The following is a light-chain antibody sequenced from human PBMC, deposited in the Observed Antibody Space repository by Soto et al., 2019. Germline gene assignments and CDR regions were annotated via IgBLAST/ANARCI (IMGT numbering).Light chain of an antibody. Sequence: EIVMTQSPATLSVSPGERATVSCTASQSISSNLAWYQQKPGQAPRLIIYGASTRATAIPGRFSGSGSGTEFTLTINGLQSEDFAVYYCQNYNNWPTWTFGQGTKVEIK. CDR3: QNYNNWPTWT. CDR2: GAS. CDR1: QSISSN. V-gene: IGKV3-15*01. J-gene: IGKJ1*01.